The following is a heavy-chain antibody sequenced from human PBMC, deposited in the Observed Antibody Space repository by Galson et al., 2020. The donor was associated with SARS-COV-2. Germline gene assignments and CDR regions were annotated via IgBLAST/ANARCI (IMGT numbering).Heavy chain of an antibody. CDR2: IKSKTDGGTT. V-gene: IGHV3-15*07. CDR1: GFTFSNAW. CDR3: TTDGVLLWFREWEGAFDI. D-gene: IGHD3-10*01. J-gene: IGHJ3*02. Sequence: GGSLRLSCAASGFTFSNAWMNWVRQAPGKGLEWVGRIKSKTDGGTTDYAAPVKGRFTISRDDSKNTLYLQMNSLKTEDTAVYYCTTDGVLLWFREWEGAFDIWGQGTMVTVSS.